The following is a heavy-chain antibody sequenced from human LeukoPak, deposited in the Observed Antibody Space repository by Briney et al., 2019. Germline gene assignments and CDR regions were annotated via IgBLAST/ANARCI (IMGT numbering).Heavy chain of an antibody. D-gene: IGHD5-12*01. J-gene: IGHJ5*02. V-gene: IGHV3-74*01. CDR2: MYGDMREI. CDR3: ARDLGLRGST. Sequence: GGSLRLSCEASGLTFSESWMHWVRQIPGKGLVWLSRMYGDMREISYADSVKGRFTISRDNAKNTVYLQMNSLRGEDTAVYYCARDLGLRGSTWGQATLVTVSS. CDR1: GLTFSESW.